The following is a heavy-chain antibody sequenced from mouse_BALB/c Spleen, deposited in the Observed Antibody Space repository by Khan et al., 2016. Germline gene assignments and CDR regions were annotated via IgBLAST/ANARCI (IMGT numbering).Heavy chain of an antibody. V-gene: IGHV3-2*02. Sequence: EVQLQESGPGLVKPSQSLSLTCTVTGYSITSDYAWNWIRQFPGNKLEWMGYISYSGSTSYNPSLKSRISITRDTSKNQFFLQLNSVTTEDTATYYCASTYGYGSPSFAYWGQGTLVTVSA. CDR1: GYSITSDYA. CDR3: ASTYGYGSPSFAY. J-gene: IGHJ3*01. CDR2: ISYSGST. D-gene: IGHD1-1*01.